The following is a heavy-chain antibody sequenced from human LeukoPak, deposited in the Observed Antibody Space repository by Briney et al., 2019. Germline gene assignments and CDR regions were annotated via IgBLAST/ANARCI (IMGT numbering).Heavy chain of an antibody. CDR1: RYTLTSYG. CDR3: ARDLRANRSGYYYMDV. V-gene: IGHV1-18*01. Sequence: ASVTVSCKPSRYTLTSYGISWVRQAPGQGLEGMGWISAYNGNTNYAQKLQGRVTMPTDTSTSTAYMELRSLRSDDTAVYYCARDLRANRSGYYYMDVWGKGTTVTISS. J-gene: IGHJ6*03. CDR2: ISAYNGNT.